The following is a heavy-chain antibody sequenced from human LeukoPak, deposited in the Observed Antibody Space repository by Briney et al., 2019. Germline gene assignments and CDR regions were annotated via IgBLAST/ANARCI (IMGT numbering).Heavy chain of an antibody. Sequence: SETLSLTCTVSGGSISSYYWSWIRQPPGKGLEWIGYIYYSGSTNYNPSLKSRVTISVDTSKNQSSLKLSSVTAADTAVYYCASSPRGYSGYDNFDYWGQGTLVTVSS. CDR3: ASSPRGYSGYDNFDY. D-gene: IGHD5-12*01. J-gene: IGHJ4*02. CDR1: GGSISSYY. CDR2: IYYSGST. V-gene: IGHV4-59*08.